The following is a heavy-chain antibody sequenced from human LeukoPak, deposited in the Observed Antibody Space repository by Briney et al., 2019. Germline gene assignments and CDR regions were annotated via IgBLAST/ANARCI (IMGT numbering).Heavy chain of an antibody. CDR1: GFTFDDYA. J-gene: IGHJ3*02. CDR2: ISWNSGSI. V-gene: IGHV3-9*01. D-gene: IGHD6-6*01. Sequence: SLRLSCAASGFTFDDYAMHWVRQAPGKGLEWVSGISWNSGSIGYADSVKGRFTISRDNAKNSLYPQMNSLRAEDTALYYCAKDMSSSSSYGAFDIWGQGTMVTVSS. CDR3: AKDMSSSSSYGAFDI.